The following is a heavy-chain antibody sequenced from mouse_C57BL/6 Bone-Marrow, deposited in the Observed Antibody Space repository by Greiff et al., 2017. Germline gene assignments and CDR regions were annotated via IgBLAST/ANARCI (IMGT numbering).Heavy chain of an antibody. CDR2: ISSGGSYT. D-gene: IGHD2-3*01. J-gene: IGHJ3*01. CDR1: GFTFSSYG. CDR3: ARHGDGYPFAY. Sequence: EVQLVESGGDLVKPGGSLKLSCAASGFTFSSYGMSWVRQTPDKRLEWVATISSGGSYTYYPDSVKGRFPISRYNAKNTLYLQMSSLKSEDTAMDYCARHGDGYPFAYWGQGTLVTVSA. V-gene: IGHV5-6*01.